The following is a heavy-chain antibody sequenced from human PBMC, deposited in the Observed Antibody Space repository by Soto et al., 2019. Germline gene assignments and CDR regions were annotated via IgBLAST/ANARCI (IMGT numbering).Heavy chain of an antibody. J-gene: IGHJ4*02. CDR3: ARDLSYYGSGVDY. D-gene: IGHD3-10*01. V-gene: IGHV3-33*01. CDR2: IWYDGSNK. Sequence: QVQLVESGGGVVQPGRSLRLSCAASGFTFSSCGMHWVRQAPGKGLEWVAVIWYDGSNKYYADSVKGRFTISRDNSKNTLYLQMNSLRAEDTAVYYCARDLSYYGSGVDYWGQGTLVTVSS. CDR1: GFTFSSCG.